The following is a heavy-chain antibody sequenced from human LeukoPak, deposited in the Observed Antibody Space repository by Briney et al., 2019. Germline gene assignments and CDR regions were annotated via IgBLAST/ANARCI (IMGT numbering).Heavy chain of an antibody. Sequence: SETLSLTCTVSGGSIGSYYWSWIRQPPGKGLEWIGYIYHSGSTKYNPSLKSRVTISVDTSKNQFSLKLSSVTAADTAVYYCARDGYSGNDGLWGQGTPVTVSS. CDR2: IYHSGST. V-gene: IGHV4-59*01. CDR1: GGSIGSYY. CDR3: ARDGYSGNDGL. J-gene: IGHJ4*02. D-gene: IGHD5-12*01.